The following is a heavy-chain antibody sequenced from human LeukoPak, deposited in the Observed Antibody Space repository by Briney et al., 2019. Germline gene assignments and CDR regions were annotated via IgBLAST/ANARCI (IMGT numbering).Heavy chain of an antibody. D-gene: IGHD3-10*01. J-gene: IGHJ4*02. V-gene: IGHV3-21*01. Sequence: PGGSLRLSCAASGFTFSSYSMNWVRQAPGKGLEWVSSISSSSSYIYYADSVKGRFTISRDNAKNSLYLHMNSLRAEDTAVYYCARGATSEGVIGYWGQGTLVTVSS. CDR2: ISSSSSYI. CDR3: ARGATSEGVIGY. CDR1: GFTFSSYS.